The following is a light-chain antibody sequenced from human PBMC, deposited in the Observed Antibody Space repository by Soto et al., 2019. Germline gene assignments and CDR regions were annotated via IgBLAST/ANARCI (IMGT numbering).Light chain of an antibody. Sequence: EIVLTQSPGTLSLSPGERATFSCRASQSVSSSYIAWYQQKRGQAPRRLIYGASIRATGIPDRFSGSGSGTDFTLTISRLEPEDFALYYCQQYHTSPLTLGQGTKVDTK. J-gene: IGKJ1*01. CDR2: GAS. CDR1: QSVSSSY. V-gene: IGKV3-20*01. CDR3: QQYHTSPLT.